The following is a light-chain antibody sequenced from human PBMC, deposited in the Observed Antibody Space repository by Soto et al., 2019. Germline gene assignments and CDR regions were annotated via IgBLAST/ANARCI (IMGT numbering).Light chain of an antibody. CDR3: LQYTHCPFT. J-gene: IGKJ3*01. Sequence: DVVMTQSPLSLPVTLGQPASISCRSSQSLVYSDGNTYLNWFHQRPGQSPRRLIYKVSNRDSGVPDRFSGSGSGTDFTLKISRVEAEDVGVYFCLQYTHCPFTFGPGTRVDFK. V-gene: IGKV2-30*01. CDR2: KVS. CDR1: QSLVYSDGNTY.